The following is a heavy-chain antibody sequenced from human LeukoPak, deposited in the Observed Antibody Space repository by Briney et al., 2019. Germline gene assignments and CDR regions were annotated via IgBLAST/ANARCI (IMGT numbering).Heavy chain of an antibody. J-gene: IGHJ4*02. CDR2: ISSSGGNM. D-gene: IGHD5-12*01. CDR3: GRDGSGSPDY. CDR1: GFTFSSYS. Sequence: GGSLRLSCAASGFTFSSYSMSWIRQAPGKGLEWVSYISSSGGNMYYADSVKGRFTISRDNAKNSLYLQMNSLRAEDTAVYYCGRDGSGSPDYWGQGTLVTVSS. V-gene: IGHV3-48*04.